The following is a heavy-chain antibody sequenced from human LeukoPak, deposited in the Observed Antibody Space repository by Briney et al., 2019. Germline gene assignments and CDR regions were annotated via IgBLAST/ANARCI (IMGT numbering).Heavy chain of an antibody. V-gene: IGHV3-74*01. D-gene: IGHD2-15*01. CDR3: ARVHCSGGSCYPYFDY. Sequence: GGSLRLSCAASGFTFSSYWMHWVRQAPGKGLVWVSRINSDGSSTSYADSVKGRFTISRDNAKNTLYLQMNSLRAEDTAVYYCARVHCSGGSCYPYFDYWGQGTLVTVSS. J-gene: IGHJ4*02. CDR2: INSDGSST. CDR1: GFTFSSYW.